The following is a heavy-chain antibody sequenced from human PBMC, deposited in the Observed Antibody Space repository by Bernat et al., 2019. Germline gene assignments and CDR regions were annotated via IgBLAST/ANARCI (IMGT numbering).Heavy chain of an antibody. Sequence: EVQLVESGGGLVQPGGSLRLSCAASGFTFSSYWMSWVRQAPGKGLEWVANIKQDGSEKYYVDSVKGRFTISRDNAKSSLYLQMNSLRAEDTAVYYCARAGGYGGNSDYYYGMDVWGQGTTVTVSS. V-gene: IGHV3-7*01. CDR1: GFTFSSYW. CDR2: IKQDGSEK. CDR3: ARAGGYGGNSDYYYGMDV. D-gene: IGHD4-23*01. J-gene: IGHJ6*02.